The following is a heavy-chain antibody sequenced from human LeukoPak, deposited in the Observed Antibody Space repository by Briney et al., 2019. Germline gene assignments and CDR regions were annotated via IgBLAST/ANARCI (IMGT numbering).Heavy chain of an antibody. V-gene: IGHV4-59*01. CDR3: ARESSTSPFDY. CDR1: GGSISSYY. J-gene: IGHJ4*02. Sequence: SETLSLTCTVSGGSISSYYWSWIRQPPGKGLEWIGYIYYSGSTNYNPSLKSRVTISVDTSKNQFSLKLSSVTAADTAVYYCARESSTSPFDYWGQGTLDTVSS. CDR2: IYYSGST. D-gene: IGHD2-2*01.